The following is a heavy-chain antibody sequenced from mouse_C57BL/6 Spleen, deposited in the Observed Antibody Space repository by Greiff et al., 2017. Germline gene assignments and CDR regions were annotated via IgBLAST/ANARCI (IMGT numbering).Heavy chain of an antibody. CDR1: GYTFTDYY. Sequence: QVQLQQSGAELVRPGASVKLSCKASGYTFTDYYINWVKQRPGQGLEWIARIYPGSGNTYYNEKFKGKATLTAEKSSSTAYMQLSSLTSEDSAVYFCARVYSNYEGWFAYWGQGTLVTVSA. D-gene: IGHD2-5*01. CDR2: IYPGSGNT. J-gene: IGHJ3*01. V-gene: IGHV1-76*01. CDR3: ARVYSNYEGWFAY.